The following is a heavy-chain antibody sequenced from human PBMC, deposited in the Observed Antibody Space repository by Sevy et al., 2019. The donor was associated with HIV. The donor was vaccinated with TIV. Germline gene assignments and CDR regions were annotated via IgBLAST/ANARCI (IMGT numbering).Heavy chain of an antibody. CDR2: IRSNTDGGTT. V-gene: IGHV3-15*01. CDR1: GLTFTDAW. D-gene: IGHD4-17*01. Sequence: GGSLRLSCAASGLTFTDAWMAWVRQAPGKGLEWVGRIRSNTDGGTTEYAAPLKGRFTISRDDSKNTMYLQMNILKSGDTAVYYCTTDREYSDFKGGFDYWGRGTLVTVSS. CDR3: TTDREYSDFKGGFDY. J-gene: IGHJ4*02.